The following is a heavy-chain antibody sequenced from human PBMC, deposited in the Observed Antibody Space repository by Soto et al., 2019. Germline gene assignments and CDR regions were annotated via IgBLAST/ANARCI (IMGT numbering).Heavy chain of an antibody. CDR2: ISAHNGNT. CDR3: ARGRYGDY. Sequence: QVHLVQSGAEVKKPGASVKVSCKASGYTFTSYGITWVRQAPGQGLEWMGWISAHNGNTDYAQKLQGRVIVTRDTSTSTAYMELRSLRSDATDVYYFARGRYGDYWGQGALVTVSS. D-gene: IGHD1-1*01. V-gene: IGHV1-18*01. J-gene: IGHJ4*02. CDR1: GYTFTSYG.